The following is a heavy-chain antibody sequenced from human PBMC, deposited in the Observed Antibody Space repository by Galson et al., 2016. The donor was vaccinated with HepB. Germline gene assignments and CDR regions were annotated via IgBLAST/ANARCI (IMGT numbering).Heavy chain of an antibody. Sequence: YWSWVRQIAGKGLEWIGNVYYIGTTHYNPSLRSRVSMSIDTSNSQLSLRLDSVTAPDTAVYFCATNPTRLPPFQHWGQG. CDR3: ATNPTRLPPFQH. CDR1: Y. V-gene: IGHV4-30-4*05. J-gene: IGHJ1*01. CDR2: VYYIGTT.